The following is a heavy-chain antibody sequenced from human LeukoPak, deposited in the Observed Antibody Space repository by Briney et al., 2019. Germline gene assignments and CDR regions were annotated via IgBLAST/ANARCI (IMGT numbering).Heavy chain of an antibody. V-gene: IGHV4-59*01. D-gene: IGHD6-19*01. CDR3: ARGSSGWDTFDP. CDR1: GGSISSYY. CDR2: IYYSGST. Sequence: SETLSLTCTVSGGSISSYYWSWIRQPPGKGLEWIGYIYYSGSTNYNPSLKSRVTISVDTSKNQFSLKLSSVNAADAAVYYCARGSSGWDTFDPWGQGTLVTVSS. J-gene: IGHJ5*02.